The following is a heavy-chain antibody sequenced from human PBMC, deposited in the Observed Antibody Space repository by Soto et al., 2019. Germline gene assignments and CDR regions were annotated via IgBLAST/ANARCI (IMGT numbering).Heavy chain of an antibody. Sequence: QVQLVKSGAEVKKPGASVKVSCKASGYTFTSYGISWVRQAPGQGLERMGGISAYNGNTKYAQKLHGRDTMTTDTSTSTAYRELRSLRSDDTAVYYCAREPNYFDYWGQGTLVTVSS. V-gene: IGHV1-18*01. J-gene: IGHJ4*02. CDR3: AREPNYFDY. CDR1: GYTFTSYG. CDR2: ISAYNGNT.